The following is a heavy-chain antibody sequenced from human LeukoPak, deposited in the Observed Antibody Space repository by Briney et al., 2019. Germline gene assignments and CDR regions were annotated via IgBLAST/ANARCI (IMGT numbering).Heavy chain of an antibody. V-gene: IGHV3-23*01. CDR1: GFTFSSYA. CDR2: ISGSGANT. CDR3: GRQGIYASGNLDY. J-gene: IGHJ4*02. D-gene: IGHD3-10*01. Sequence: PGGSLRLSCAASGFTFSSYAMSWVRQAPGKGLEWVSAISGSGANTYYADSVKGRFTISRDNSKDTLYLQMNSLRVEDTAIYYCGRQGIYASGNLDYWGQGTLVTVSS.